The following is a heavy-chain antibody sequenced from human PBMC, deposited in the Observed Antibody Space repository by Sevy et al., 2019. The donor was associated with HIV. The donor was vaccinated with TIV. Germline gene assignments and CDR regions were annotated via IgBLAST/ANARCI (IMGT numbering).Heavy chain of an antibody. CDR2: MNPNSGNT. CDR1: GYTFTFYD. J-gene: IGHJ4*02. V-gene: IGHV1-8*01. D-gene: IGHD6-6*01. Sequence: ASVNVSCKASGYTFTFYDINWVRQATGQGLEWVGWMNPNSGNTGYAQKFQGRVTMTRNTSISTAYMELSSLRSEDTAVFYCARGASLYSSSIIEYDYWGQRTLVTVSS. CDR3: ARGASLYSSSIIEYDY.